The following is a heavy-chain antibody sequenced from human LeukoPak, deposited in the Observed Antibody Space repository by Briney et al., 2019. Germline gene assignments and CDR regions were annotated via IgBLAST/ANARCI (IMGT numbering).Heavy chain of an antibody. Sequence: ASVKVSCKASGGTFSSYAISWVRQAPGQGLEWMGGIIPIFGTANYAQKFQGRVTITADESTSTAYMELSSLRSEDTAVHYCARDAQWLEDAFDIWGQGTMVTVSS. CDR2: IIPIFGTA. CDR3: ARDAQWLEDAFDI. D-gene: IGHD6-19*01. CDR1: GGTFSSYA. J-gene: IGHJ3*02. V-gene: IGHV1-69*13.